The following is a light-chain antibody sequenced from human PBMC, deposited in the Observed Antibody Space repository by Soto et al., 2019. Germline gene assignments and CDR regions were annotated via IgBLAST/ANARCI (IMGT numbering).Light chain of an antibody. CDR1: QSVSSY. CDR2: DAS. CDR3: QARINSPPL. J-gene: IGKJ4*01. Sequence: EVVLTQSPSTLSLSPGEKATLSCRASQSVSSYLAWYQQKPGQAPRLLIYDASNRATGIPARFSGSGSGTNFTFTISSIEAEDFSDYYCQARINSPPLLGGGTMV. V-gene: IGKV3-11*01.